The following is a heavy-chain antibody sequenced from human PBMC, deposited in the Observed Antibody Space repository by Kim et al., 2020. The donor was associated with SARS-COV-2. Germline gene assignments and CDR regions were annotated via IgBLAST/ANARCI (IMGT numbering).Heavy chain of an antibody. V-gene: IGHV3-23*01. D-gene: IGHD7-27*01. J-gene: IGHJ4*02. Sequence: SVKGRFTISSDNSTNPLYLQMNSLRAEDTAVYYCAKVRALNQNWVANVDYWGQGTLVTVSS. CDR3: AKVRALNQNWVANVDY.